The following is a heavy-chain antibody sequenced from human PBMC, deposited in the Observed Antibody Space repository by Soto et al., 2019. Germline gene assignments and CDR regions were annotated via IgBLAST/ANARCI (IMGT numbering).Heavy chain of an antibody. V-gene: IGHV3-33*01. CDR1: GFTFSSYG. CDR3: ARRRYSGYDFFDY. CDR2: IWYDGSNK. J-gene: IGHJ4*02. Sequence: PGGSLRLSCAASGFTFSSYGMHWVRQAPGKGLEWVAVIWYDGSNKYYADSVKGRFTISRDNSKNTLYLQMNSLRAEDTAVYYCARRRYSGYDFFDYWGQGTLVTVSS. D-gene: IGHD5-12*01.